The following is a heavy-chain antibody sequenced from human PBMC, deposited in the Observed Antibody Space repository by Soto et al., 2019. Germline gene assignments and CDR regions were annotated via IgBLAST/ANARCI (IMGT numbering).Heavy chain of an antibody. CDR2: INPSGGST. Sequence: ASVKVSCKASGYTFTSYYMHWVRQAPGQGLEWMGIINPSGGSTSYAQKFQGRVTMTRDTSTSTVYMGLRSLRSEDTAVYYCARKGYGSGSYPEYNWFDPWGQGTLVTVSS. CDR1: GYTFTSYY. D-gene: IGHD3-10*01. CDR3: ARKGYGSGSYPEYNWFDP. V-gene: IGHV1-46*01. J-gene: IGHJ5*02.